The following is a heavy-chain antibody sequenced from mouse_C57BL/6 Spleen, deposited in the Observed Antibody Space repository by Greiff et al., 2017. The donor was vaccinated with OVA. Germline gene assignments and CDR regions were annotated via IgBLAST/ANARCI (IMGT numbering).Heavy chain of an antibody. CDR3: ARSDYDGLNWYFDV. CDR1: GYSFTDYN. V-gene: IGHV1-39*01. D-gene: IGHD2-4*01. J-gene: IGHJ1*03. Sequence: LVEPGASVKISCKASGYSFTDYNMNWVKQSNGKSLEWIGVINPNYGTTSYNQKFKGKATLTVDQSSSTAYMQLNSLTSEDSAVYYCARSDYDGLNWYFDVWGTGTTVTVSS. CDR2: INPNYGTT.